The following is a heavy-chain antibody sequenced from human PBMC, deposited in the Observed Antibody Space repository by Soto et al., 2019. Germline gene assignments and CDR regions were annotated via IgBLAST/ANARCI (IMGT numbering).Heavy chain of an antibody. CDR2: ISYDGSDK. J-gene: IGHJ4*02. Sequence: QVQLVESGGGVVQPGRSLRLSCAASGFTFSSYGMHWVRQAPGKGLEWVALISYDGSDKYYADSVKGRFTISRDNSKNTLYLQMNSRRVEDTAVYYCGAGQYFSDYWGQGDLVTVSS. D-gene: IGHD6-13*01. CDR1: GFTFSSYG. V-gene: IGHV3-30*03. CDR3: GAGQYFSDY.